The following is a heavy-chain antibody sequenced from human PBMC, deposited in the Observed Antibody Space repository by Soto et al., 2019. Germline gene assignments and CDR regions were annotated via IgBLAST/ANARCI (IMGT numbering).Heavy chain of an antibody. D-gene: IGHD3-22*01. V-gene: IGHV3-43*01. CDR3: ARDPPYYYDSSDYLMRNYYGMDV. CDR2: ISWDGGST. Sequence: PVGSLRLSCASSVFTFDDYTMHWVRQAPGKCLEWVSLISWDGGSTYYADSVKGRFTISRDNSKNSLYLQMNSLRTEDTALYYCARDPPYYYDSSDYLMRNYYGMDVWGQGTTVTVSS. CDR1: VFTFDDYT. J-gene: IGHJ6*02.